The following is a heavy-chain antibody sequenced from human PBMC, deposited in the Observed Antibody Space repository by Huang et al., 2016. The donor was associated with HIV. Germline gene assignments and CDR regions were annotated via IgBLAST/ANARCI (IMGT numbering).Heavy chain of an antibody. Sequence: QVQLVQSGAAVKKPGASVKVSCKVSGYTLTELSMHWVRQAPGKGLEGMGGFDPEDGETIDAQKFQGRVPMTEDTSTDTAYMEVSSLRSEDTAVYYCATVYRRFRNHDSGDYYFDYWDQGTLVTVSS. V-gene: IGHV1-24*01. CDR2: FDPEDGET. CDR3: ATVYRRFRNHDSGDYYFDY. D-gene: IGHD3-22*01. CDR1: GYTLTELS. J-gene: IGHJ4*02.